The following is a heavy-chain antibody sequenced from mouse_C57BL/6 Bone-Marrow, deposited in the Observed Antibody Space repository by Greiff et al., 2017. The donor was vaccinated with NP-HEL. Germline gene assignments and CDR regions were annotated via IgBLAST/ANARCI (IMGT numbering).Heavy chain of an antibody. CDR3: AIWSPTAQAYED. V-gene: IGHV1-74*01. Sequence: QVQLQQPGAELVKPGASVKVSCKASGYTFTSYWMHWVKQRPGQGLEWIGRIHPSDSDTNYNQKFKGKDTLTVDKSSSTADMQLSSLTAEDAAVYYCAIWSPTAQAYEDWGQGTTLTVSS. CDR1: GYTFTSYW. D-gene: IGHD3-2*02. J-gene: IGHJ2*01. CDR2: IHPSDSDT.